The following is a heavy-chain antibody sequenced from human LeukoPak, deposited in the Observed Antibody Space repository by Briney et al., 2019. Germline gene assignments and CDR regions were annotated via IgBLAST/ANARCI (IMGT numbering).Heavy chain of an antibody. J-gene: IGHJ4*02. D-gene: IGHD2-2*01. CDR1: GYSISSGYY. V-gene: IGHV4-38-2*02. Sequence: ASETLFLTCTVSGYSISSGYYWGWIRQPPGKGLEWIGSFYHSGSTYYNPSLKSRVTISVDTSKNQFSLKLSSVTAADTAVYYCARVRVPASKNYYFDYWGQGTLVTVSS. CDR3: ARVRVPASKNYYFDY. CDR2: FYHSGST.